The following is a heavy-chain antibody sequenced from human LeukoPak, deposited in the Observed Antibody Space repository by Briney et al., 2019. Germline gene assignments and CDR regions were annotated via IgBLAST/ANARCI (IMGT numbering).Heavy chain of an antibody. Sequence: ASETLSLTCAVYGGSFSGYYWSWIRQPPGKGLEWIGEINHSGSTNYNPSLKSRVTISVDTSKNQFSLKLSSVTAADTAVYYCARGLVVYAIDNGPLDYWGQGTLVTVSS. CDR3: ARGLVVYAIDNGPLDY. J-gene: IGHJ4*02. D-gene: IGHD2-8*02. CDR1: GGSFSGYY. CDR2: INHSGST. V-gene: IGHV4-34*01.